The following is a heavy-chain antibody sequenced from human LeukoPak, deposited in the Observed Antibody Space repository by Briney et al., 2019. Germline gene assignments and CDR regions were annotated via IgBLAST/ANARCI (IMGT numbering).Heavy chain of an antibody. CDR3: AKDRIAAAGTGEYFQH. CDR1: GFTFSSYS. Sequence: GGSLRLSCAASGFTFSSYSMNWVRQAPGKGLEWVSAISGSGGSTYYADSVKGRFTISRDNSKNTLYLQMNSLRAEDTAVYYCAKDRIAAAGTGEYFQHWGQGTLVTVSS. V-gene: IGHV3-23*01. D-gene: IGHD6-13*01. CDR2: ISGSGGST. J-gene: IGHJ1*01.